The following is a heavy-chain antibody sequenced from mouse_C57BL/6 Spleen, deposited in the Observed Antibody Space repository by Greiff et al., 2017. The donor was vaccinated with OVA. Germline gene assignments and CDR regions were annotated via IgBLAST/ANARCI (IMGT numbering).Heavy chain of an antibody. CDR3: ACSTMSTY. CDR1: GYTFTSYW. V-gene: IGHV1-69*01. CDR2: IDPSDSYT. J-gene: IGHJ2*01. D-gene: IGHD2-4*01. Sequence: QVQLQQPGAELVMPGASVKLSCKASGYTFTSYWMHWVKQRPGQGLEWIGEIDPSDSYTNYNQKFKGKSTLTVDKSSSTAYMQLSSLTSEDSAVYYCACSTMSTYWGQGTTLTVSS.